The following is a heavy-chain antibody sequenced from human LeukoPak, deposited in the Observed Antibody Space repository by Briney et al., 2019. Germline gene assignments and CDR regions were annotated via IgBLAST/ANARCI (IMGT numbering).Heavy chain of an antibody. D-gene: IGHD3-22*01. J-gene: IGHJ3*02. CDR1: GYTFTRYD. CDR3: ARDLHHRGYYDTSGPYGI. Sequence: ASVKVSCKASGYTFTRYDMHWVRQAPGQGLEWMGIINPSGGSTSCAQKFQGRVTMTRDMFTSTVYMELSSLRSKDTAVYYCARDLHHRGYYDTSGPYGIWGQGTMVTVSS. CDR2: INPSGGST. V-gene: IGHV1-46*01.